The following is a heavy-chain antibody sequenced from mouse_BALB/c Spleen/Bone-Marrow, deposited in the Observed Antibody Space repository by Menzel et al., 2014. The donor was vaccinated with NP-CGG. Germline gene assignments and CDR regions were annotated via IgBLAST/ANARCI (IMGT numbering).Heavy chain of an antibody. V-gene: IGHV2-9-2*01. Sequence: VQLVESGPGLVAPSQSLSITCTVSGFSLISYGISWIRRSPGKGLEWLGVIWTGGGTNYNSAFMSRLSISKDNSKSQVFLKMNSLQTDDTAIYYCVGDRDGYSYWGQGTLVTVSA. CDR1: GFSLISYG. D-gene: IGHD2-3*01. J-gene: IGHJ3*01. CDR3: VGDRDGYSY. CDR2: IWTGGGT.